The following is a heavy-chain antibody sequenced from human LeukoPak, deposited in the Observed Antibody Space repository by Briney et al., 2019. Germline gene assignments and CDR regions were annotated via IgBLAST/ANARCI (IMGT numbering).Heavy chain of an antibody. CDR1: GGSFSGYY. V-gene: IGHV4-34*01. CDR2: INHSGST. D-gene: IGHD6-19*01. Sequence: SETLSLTCAVYGGSFSGYYWSWIRQPPGKGLEWIGEINHSGSTNYNPSLKSRVTISVDTSKNQFSLKLSSVTAADTAVYYCAREDGLYSSGWWGQGTLVTVSS. J-gene: IGHJ4*02. CDR3: AREDGLYSSGW.